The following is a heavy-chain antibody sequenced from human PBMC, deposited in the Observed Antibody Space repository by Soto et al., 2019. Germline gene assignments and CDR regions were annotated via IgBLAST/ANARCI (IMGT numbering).Heavy chain of an antibody. V-gene: IGHV4-34*01. Sequence: QVQLQQWGAGLLKPSETLSLTCAVYGGSFSGYYWNWIRQPPGKGLEWIGEINHSGSTNYNPSLKSRVTISVDTSKNQFSLKLSSVTAADTAVYYCARGRSRLAVAGTRRWFDPWGQGTLVTVSS. J-gene: IGHJ5*02. CDR3: ARGRSRLAVAGTRRWFDP. CDR1: GGSFSGYY. D-gene: IGHD6-19*01. CDR2: INHSGST.